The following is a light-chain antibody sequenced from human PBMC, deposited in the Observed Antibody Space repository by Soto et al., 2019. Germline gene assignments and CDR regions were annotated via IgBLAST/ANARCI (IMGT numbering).Light chain of an antibody. J-gene: IGLJ1*01. CDR3: CSYVRMISV. V-gene: IGLV2-23*01. Sequence: QSVLTQPASVSGSPGQSITISCTGTSSDVGSYNLVSWYQQHPGKAPKLMIYEGSKRPSGVSNRFSGSKSGNTASLTISGLQAEDEADYYCCSYVRMISVFGTGTKVNVL. CDR1: SSDVGSYNL. CDR2: EGS.